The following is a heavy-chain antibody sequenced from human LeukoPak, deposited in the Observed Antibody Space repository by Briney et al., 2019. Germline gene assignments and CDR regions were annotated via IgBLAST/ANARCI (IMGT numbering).Heavy chain of an antibody. Sequence: SETLSLTCAVYGGSFSGYYWSWIRQPPGKGLEWIGEINHSGSTNYNPSLKSRVTISVDTSKNQFSLKLSSVTAADTAVYYCAREVAVNSHYFDYWGQGTLVTVSS. V-gene: IGHV4-34*01. CDR1: GGSFSGYY. CDR3: AREVAVNSHYFDY. CDR2: INHSGST. D-gene: IGHD4-23*01. J-gene: IGHJ4*02.